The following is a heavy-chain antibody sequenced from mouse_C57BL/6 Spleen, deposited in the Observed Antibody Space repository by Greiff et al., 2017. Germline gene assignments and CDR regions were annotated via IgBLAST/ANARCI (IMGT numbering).Heavy chain of an antibody. CDR2: IYPGDGDT. CDR1: GYAFSSSW. CDR3: ARKDYDYGYYFDY. D-gene: IGHD2-4*01. V-gene: IGHV1-82*01. J-gene: IGHJ2*01. Sequence: VQLQQSGPELVKPGASVKISCKASGYAFSSSWMNWVKQRPGKGLEWIGRIYPGDGDTNYNGKFKGKATLTADKSSSTAYMQLSSLTSEDSAVYFCARKDYDYGYYFDYWGQGTTLTVSS.